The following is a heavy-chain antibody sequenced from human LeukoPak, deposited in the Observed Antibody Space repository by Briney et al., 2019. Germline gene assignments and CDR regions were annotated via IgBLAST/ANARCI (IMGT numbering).Heavy chain of an antibody. CDR2: VYSSGNT. V-gene: IGHV4-59*08. CDR1: GVSISGDH. J-gene: IGHJ3*02. Sequence: SSETLSLTCTVSGVSISGDHWNWIRQPPGKGLEWIGYVYSSGNTNYNPSLKSRVTISIDTSKNQFSLKLSSLTAAHTAVYYCARRNDFGIWGQGTMVTVSS. CDR3: ARRNDFGI.